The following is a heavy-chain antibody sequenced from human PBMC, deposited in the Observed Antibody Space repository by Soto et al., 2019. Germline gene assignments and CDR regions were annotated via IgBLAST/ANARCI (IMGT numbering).Heavy chain of an antibody. CDR1: GGSFNGGNYS. J-gene: IGHJ4*02. D-gene: IGHD2-21*01. CDR2: VYHTGRT. V-gene: IGHV4-61*01. CDR3: VRACAYFDS. Sequence: QVQLQESGPGLVKPSETLSLTCTVSGGSFNGGNYSWSWIRQPPGKGLEWIGYVYHTGRTIYNPSLKSRVSMTIDPSQNQSSLTMDSVPAVDTVVYFCVRACAYFDSWGQGALVTVTS.